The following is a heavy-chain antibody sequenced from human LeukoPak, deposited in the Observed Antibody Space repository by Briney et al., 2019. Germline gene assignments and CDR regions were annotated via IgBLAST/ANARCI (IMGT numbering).Heavy chain of an antibody. J-gene: IGHJ6*02. V-gene: IGHV4-34*01. D-gene: IGHD2-2*01. CDR3: ARLRRGRCSSTSCYYYYGMDV. CDR1: GGSFSGYY. CDR2: INHSGST. Sequence: SETLSLTCAVYGGSFSGYYWSWIRQPPGKGLEWIGEINHSGSTNYNPTLKSRVTISVDTSKNQFSLKLSSVTAADTAVYYCARLRRGRCSSTSCYYYYGMDVWGQGTTVTVSS.